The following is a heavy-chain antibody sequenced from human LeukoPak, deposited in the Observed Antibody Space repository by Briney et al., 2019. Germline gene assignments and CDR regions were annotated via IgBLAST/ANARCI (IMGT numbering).Heavy chain of an antibody. CDR2: IYYSGST. CDR3: ARSLAARPFFDF. V-gene: IGHV4-30-4*08. J-gene: IGHJ4*02. Sequence: SQTLSLTCTVSGGSISSGGYCWSWIRQHPGKGLEWIGYIYYSGSTYYNPSRKGRGTISLDTSKNHFSLKVTTVTAADTAVYYCARSLAARPFFDFWGQGNLVTVSS. D-gene: IGHD6-6*01. CDR1: GGSISSGGYC.